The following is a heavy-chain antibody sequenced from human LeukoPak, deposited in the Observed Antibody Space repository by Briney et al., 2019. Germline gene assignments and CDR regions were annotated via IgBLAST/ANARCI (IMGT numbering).Heavy chain of an antibody. CDR3: ARAINFWSGYGAFDI. CDR2: IYYSGST. CDR1: GGSISSSSYY. V-gene: IGHV4-39*07. Sequence: SETLSLTCTVSGGSISSSSYYWGWIRQPPGKGLEWIGNIYYSGSTYYNPSLKSRVTISVDTSKNQFSLKLSSVTAADTAVYYCARAINFWSGYGAFDIWGQGTMVTVSS. J-gene: IGHJ3*02. D-gene: IGHD3-3*01.